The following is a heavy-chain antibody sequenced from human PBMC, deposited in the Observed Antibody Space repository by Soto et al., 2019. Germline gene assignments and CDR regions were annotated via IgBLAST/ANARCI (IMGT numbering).Heavy chain of an antibody. CDR1: GFTFSNAW. J-gene: IGHJ3*02. CDR3: TTDQGGYSYGYAFDI. Sequence: LGGSLRLSCAASGFTFSNAWMSWVRQAPGKGLEWVGRIKSKTDGGTTDYAAPVKGRFTISRDDSKNTLYLQMNSLKTEDPAVYYCTTDQGGYSYGYAFDIWGQGTMVTVSS. CDR2: IKSKTDGGTT. V-gene: IGHV3-15*01. D-gene: IGHD5-18*01.